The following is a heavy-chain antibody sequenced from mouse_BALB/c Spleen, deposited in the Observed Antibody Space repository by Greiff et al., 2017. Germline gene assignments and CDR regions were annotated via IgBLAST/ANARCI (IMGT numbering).Heavy chain of an antibody. CDR1: GFAFSSYD. CDR3: ARHRSLGWYFDV. Sequence: DVKLVESGGGLVKPGGSLKLSCAASGFAFSSYDMSWVRQTPEKRLEWVAYISSGGGSTYYPDTVKGRFTISRDNAKNTLYLQMSSLKSEDTAMYYCARHRSLGWYFDVWGAGTTVTVSS. J-gene: IGHJ1*01. CDR2: ISSGGGST. V-gene: IGHV5-12-1*01. D-gene: IGHD4-1*01.